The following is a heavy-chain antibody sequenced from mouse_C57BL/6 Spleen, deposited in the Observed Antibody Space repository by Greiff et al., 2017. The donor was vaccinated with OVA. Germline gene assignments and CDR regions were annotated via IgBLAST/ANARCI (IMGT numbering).Heavy chain of an antibody. V-gene: IGHV1-81*01. CDR1: GYTFTSYG. J-gene: IGHJ4*01. CDR3: ARSYDGYAMDY. Sequence: QVQLQQSGAELARPGASVKLSCKASGYTFTSYGISWVKQRTGQGLEWIGEIYPRSGNPYYNEKFKGKATLTADKSSSTAYMELRSLTSEDSAVYFCARSYDGYAMDYWGQGTSVTVSS. D-gene: IGHD2-3*01. CDR2: IYPRSGNP.